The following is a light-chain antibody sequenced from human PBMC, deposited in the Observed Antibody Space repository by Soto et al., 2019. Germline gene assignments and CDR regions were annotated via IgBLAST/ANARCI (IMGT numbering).Light chain of an antibody. CDR3: QQRSNWRGLT. CDR2: EAS. CDR1: QSIGAY. V-gene: IGKV3-11*01. J-gene: IGKJ4*01. Sequence: EIVLTQSPATLSSSPGQRATLSCRASQSIGAYLVGYQQRPGQAPRLLIYEASNRATGIPARFSGSGSATDFTLTISSVETEESAVYYCQQRSNWRGLTFGGGTKVEIK.